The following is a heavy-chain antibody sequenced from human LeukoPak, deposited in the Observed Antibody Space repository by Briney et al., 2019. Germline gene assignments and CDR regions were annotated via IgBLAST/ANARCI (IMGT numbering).Heavy chain of an antibody. Sequence: SETLSLTCTVSGGSISGYYWSWIRQPPGKGLEWIGYVYYSGSTNYNPSLKSRVTISVDTSKNQFSLKLSSVTAADTAVYYCATIAARRGHYYYYYGMDVWGQGTTVTVSS. D-gene: IGHD6-6*01. CDR1: GGSISGYY. CDR3: ATIAARRGHYYYYYGMDV. CDR2: VYYSGST. V-gene: IGHV4-59*12. J-gene: IGHJ6*02.